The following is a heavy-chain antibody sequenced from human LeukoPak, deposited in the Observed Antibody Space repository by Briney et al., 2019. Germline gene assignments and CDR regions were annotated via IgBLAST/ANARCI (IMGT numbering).Heavy chain of an antibody. V-gene: IGHV3-48*01. Sequence: PGGSLRLSCAAPGFSFSTSSMSWVRQTPGKGLEWISYIRGSSTTIYYADSVKGRSTISRDNARNSPYLQMNDLRAEDTGVYFCARDARSHCGTDACYGPYFDYWGQGSLVTVSS. J-gene: IGHJ4*02. CDR3: ARDARSHCGTDACYGPYFDY. CDR1: GFSFSTSS. D-gene: IGHD2-2*01. CDR2: IRGSSTTI.